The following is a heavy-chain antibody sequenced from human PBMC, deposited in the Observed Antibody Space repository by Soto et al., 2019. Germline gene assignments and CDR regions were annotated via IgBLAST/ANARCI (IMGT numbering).Heavy chain of an antibody. CDR3: AKDIEIADIVVVPPADPHGY. CDR2: ISGSGGST. CDR1: GFTFSSYA. D-gene: IGHD2-2*01. Sequence: GGSLRLSCAASGFTFSSYAMSWVRQAPGKGLEWVSAISGSGGSTYYADSVKGRFTISRDNSKNTLYLQMNSLRAEDTAVYYCAKDIEIADIVVVPPADPHGYWGQGTLVTVAS. J-gene: IGHJ4*02. V-gene: IGHV3-23*01.